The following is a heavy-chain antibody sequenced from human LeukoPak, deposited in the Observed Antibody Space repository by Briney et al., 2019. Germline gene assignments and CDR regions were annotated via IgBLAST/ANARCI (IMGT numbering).Heavy chain of an antibody. CDR2: MNPNSGNT. J-gene: IGHJ6*02. V-gene: IGHV1-8*01. Sequence: ASVKVFCKASGYTFTSYDINWVRQATGQGLEWMGWMNPNSGNTGYAQKFQGRVTMTRNTSISTAYMELSSLRSEDTAVYYCARVPYQLLFGYYYYYGMDVWGQGTTVTVSS. CDR3: ARVPYQLLFGYYYYYGMDV. D-gene: IGHD2-2*01. CDR1: GYTFTSYD.